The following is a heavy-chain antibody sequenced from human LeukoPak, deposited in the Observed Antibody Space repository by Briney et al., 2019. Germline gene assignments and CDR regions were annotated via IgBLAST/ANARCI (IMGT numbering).Heavy chain of an antibody. V-gene: IGHV3-23*01. D-gene: IGHD2-21*02. Sequence: PGGSLRLSCAASGFTVSSNYMSWVRQAPGKGLEWVSAISGSGGSTYYADSVNGRFTISRDNSKTTLYLQMNSLRAEDTAVYYCAKETRPNIVVVTASFDYWGQGTLVTVSS. J-gene: IGHJ4*02. CDR3: AKETRPNIVVVTASFDY. CDR1: GFTVSSNY. CDR2: ISGSGGST.